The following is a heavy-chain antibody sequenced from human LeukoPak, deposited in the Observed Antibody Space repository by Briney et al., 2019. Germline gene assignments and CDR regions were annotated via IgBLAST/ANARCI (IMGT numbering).Heavy chain of an antibody. Sequence: SQTLSLTCTVSGGSISSGGYYWSWIRQPPGKGLEWNGYIYHSGSTYCNPSLKSRVTISVDRSKNQFSLKLSSVTAADTAVYYCARDTDDNWFDPWGQGTLATVSS. CDR2: IYHSGST. V-gene: IGHV4-30-2*01. CDR1: GGSISSGGYY. CDR3: ARDTDDNWFDP. J-gene: IGHJ5*02.